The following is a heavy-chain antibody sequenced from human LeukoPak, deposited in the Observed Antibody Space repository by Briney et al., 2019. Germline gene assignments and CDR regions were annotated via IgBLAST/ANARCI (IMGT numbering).Heavy chain of an antibody. V-gene: IGHV3-48*03. CDR2: ITSSGSGV. Sequence: PGGSLRLSCAASGFTFSNYEMNRVRQAPGKGLEWLSYITSSGSGVHYADSVKGRFTISRDNAENSLYLQMNSLRADDTAVYYCARTPISSSSWHWGRGTLVTVSS. CDR1: GFTFSNYE. D-gene: IGHD6-13*01. CDR3: ARTPISSSSWH. J-gene: IGHJ4*02.